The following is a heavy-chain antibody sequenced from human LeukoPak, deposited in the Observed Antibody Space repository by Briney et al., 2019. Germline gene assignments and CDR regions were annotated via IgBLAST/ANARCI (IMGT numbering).Heavy chain of an antibody. Sequence: SRTLSLTCTVSGGSISSGGYYWSWIRQHPGKGLEWIGYIYYSGSTYYNPSLKSRVTISVDTSKNQFSLKLSSVTAADTAVYYCAGVLLWFGEANYFDYWGQGTLVTVSS. V-gene: IGHV4-30-4*08. CDR2: IYYSGST. CDR3: AGVLLWFGEANYFDY. J-gene: IGHJ4*02. CDR1: GGSISSGGYY. D-gene: IGHD3-10*01.